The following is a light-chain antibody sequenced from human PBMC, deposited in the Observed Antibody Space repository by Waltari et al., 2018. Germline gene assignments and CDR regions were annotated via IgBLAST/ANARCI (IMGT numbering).Light chain of an antibody. V-gene: IGKV3D-15*01. CDR2: DAS. J-gene: IGKJ5*01. CDR3: QQYDNLIT. Sequence: EIVVTQSPAALSLSPGDRVTISCRASQSVRNNFAWYQQKPGQDPRLLIFDASTRATGIPARFSGSGSGTEFTLTINTLQSEDFGIYYCQQYDNLITFGQGTRLEIK. CDR1: QSVRNN.